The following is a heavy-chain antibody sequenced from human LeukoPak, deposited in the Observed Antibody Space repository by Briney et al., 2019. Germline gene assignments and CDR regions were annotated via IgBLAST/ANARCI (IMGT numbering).Heavy chain of an antibody. J-gene: IGHJ4*02. CDR3: ARRNTAMVAGLDY. Sequence: ASVKVSCKASGYTFTTYDINWVRQATGRGLEWMGWMNPNSGNTAYAQKFQGRVTMTRNTSISTAFMELSGLRSEDTAVYFCARRNTAMVAGLDYWGQGSLVTVSS. V-gene: IGHV1-8*01. CDR2: MNPNSGNT. D-gene: IGHD5-18*01. CDR1: GYTFTTYD.